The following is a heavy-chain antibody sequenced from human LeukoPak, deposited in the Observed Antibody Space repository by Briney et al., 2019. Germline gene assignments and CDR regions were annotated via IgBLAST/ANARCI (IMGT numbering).Heavy chain of an antibody. CDR2: IKSKTDGGTT. V-gene: IGHV3-15*01. J-gene: IGHJ4*02. Sequence: GSLRLSCAASGFTFSNAWMSWVRQAPGKGLEWVGRIKSKTDGGTTDYAAPVKGRFTISRDDSKNTLYLQMNSLKTEDTAVYYCTTYDILTSTPGDYWGQGTLVTVSS. CDR1: GFTFSNAW. CDR3: TTYDILTSTPGDY. D-gene: IGHD3-9*01.